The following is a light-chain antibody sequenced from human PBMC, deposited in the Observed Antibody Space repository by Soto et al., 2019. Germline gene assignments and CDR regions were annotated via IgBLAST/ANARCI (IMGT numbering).Light chain of an antibody. J-gene: IGLJ2*01. V-gene: IGLV1-51*01. CDR3: RTWDSSLKAVV. CDR1: YSNIGTNF. CDR2: DNS. Sequence: QSVLTQSSSVSAAAGQKITFSCSGSYSNIGTNFVSWFQHFPGSAPKLLIYDNSQRPSGIPDRFSGSRSGSSATLGITGLQAGDEADYYCRTWDSSLKAVVFGGGTKLTVL.